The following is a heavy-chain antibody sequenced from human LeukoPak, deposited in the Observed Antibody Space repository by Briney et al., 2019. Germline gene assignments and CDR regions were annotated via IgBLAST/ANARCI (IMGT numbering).Heavy chain of an antibody. CDR1: GFTFSDYG. Sequence: AGGSLRLSCAASGFTFSDYGLHWVRQAPGKGLEWVAFIRFDGSNKFYADSVKGRFTISRDNSKNTLYLQMNGLRAEDTAIYYCAKVRASGYSVLRIIDYWGHGTLVTVSS. V-gene: IGHV3-30*02. J-gene: IGHJ4*01. CDR3: AKVRASGYSVLRIIDY. D-gene: IGHD3-3*01. CDR2: IRFDGSNK.